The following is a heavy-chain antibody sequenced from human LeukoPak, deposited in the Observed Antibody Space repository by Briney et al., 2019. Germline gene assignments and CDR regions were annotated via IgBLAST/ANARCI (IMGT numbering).Heavy chain of an antibody. CDR3: ARALGYCSSTSCYPDDY. CDR2: IIPISGTA. D-gene: IGHD2-2*01. J-gene: IGHJ4*02. CDR1: GGTFSSYA. V-gene: IGHV1-69*13. Sequence: SVKVSCKASGGTFSSYAISWVRQAPGQGLEWMGGIIPISGTANYAQKFQGRVTITADESTSTAYMELSSLRSEDTAVYYCARALGYCSSTSCYPDDYWGQGTLVTVSS.